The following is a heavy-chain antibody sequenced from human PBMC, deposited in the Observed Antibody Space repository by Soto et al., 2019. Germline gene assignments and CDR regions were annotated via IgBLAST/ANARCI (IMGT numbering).Heavy chain of an antibody. V-gene: IGHV3-74*01. CDR3: TRDQRYSSAV. J-gene: IGHJ4*02. Sequence: LRLSCAASGFDFTNSWMHWVRQAPGKGLVWVSHVNSDGSITTYADSVKGRFTISRDNAKNTVYLQMNSLRVEDTAVYYCTRDQRYSSAVWGQGTLVTVSS. CDR1: GFDFTNSW. CDR2: VNSDGSIT. D-gene: IGHD5-18*01.